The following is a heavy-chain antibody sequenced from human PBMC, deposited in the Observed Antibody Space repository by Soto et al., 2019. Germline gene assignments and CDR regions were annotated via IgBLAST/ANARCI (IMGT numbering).Heavy chain of an antibody. CDR2: INPKFGDT. Sequence: QVQLVQSGAEVKEPGDSVRVSCEASGYTFTAYYIHWVRQAPGQGLEWMGWINPKFGDTTYAQDFQGRLTLTRDMSISTVYMDLSRLTSDDTAIYYCARNMDYYYGPGSCNGHGVWGQGTTVNVFS. CDR3: ARNMDYYYGPGSCNGHGV. J-gene: IGHJ6*02. CDR1: GYTFTAYY. V-gene: IGHV1-2*02. D-gene: IGHD3-10*01.